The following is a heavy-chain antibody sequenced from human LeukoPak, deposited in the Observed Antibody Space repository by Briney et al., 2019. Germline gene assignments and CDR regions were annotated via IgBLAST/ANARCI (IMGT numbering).Heavy chain of an antibody. CDR2: IYENGGTT. J-gene: IGHJ4*02. Sequence: QSGGSLRLSCVGSGFTFRSHAMSWVRQAPEKGLEFVSGIYENGGTTYYADSVKGRFTISRDNSNSKNTLYLQMNSLRAEDTAVYYCAKGWYTSGIYYFDYWGQGTLVTVSS. V-gene: IGHV3-23*01. CDR3: AKGWYTSGIYYFDY. CDR1: GFTFRSHA. D-gene: IGHD6-19*01.